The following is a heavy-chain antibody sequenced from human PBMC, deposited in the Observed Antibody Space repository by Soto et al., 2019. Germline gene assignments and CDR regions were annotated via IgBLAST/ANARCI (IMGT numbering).Heavy chain of an antibody. Sequence: DVRLVESGGGLVQPGGSLRLSCAASSFTFSSYWLSWVRQAPGKGLEWVATIKQDGSENYDVDSVKGRFTISRDNAKTSLYLQMSSLRADDTAVYYCARDGPFISVAAPAFQYAMDVWGQGTTVTVS. CDR3: ARDGPFISVAAPAFQYAMDV. CDR2: IKQDGSEN. D-gene: IGHD6-19*01. CDR1: SFTFSSYW. V-gene: IGHV3-7*01. J-gene: IGHJ6*02.